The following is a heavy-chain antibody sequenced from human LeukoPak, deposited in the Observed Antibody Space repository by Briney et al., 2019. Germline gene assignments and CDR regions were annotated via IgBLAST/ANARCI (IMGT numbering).Heavy chain of an antibody. V-gene: IGHV3-23*01. J-gene: IGHJ4*02. D-gene: IGHD6-13*01. CDR2: ISGSGGST. CDR1: GFTFSSYA. CDR3: ANVQQLVPENY. Sequence: PGGSLRLSCAASGFTFSSYAMSWVRQAPGKGLEWGSAISGSGGSTYYAESVKCRFTISRDNSKNTLYLQMNSLRAEHTAVYYCANVQQLVPENYWGQGTLVTVSS.